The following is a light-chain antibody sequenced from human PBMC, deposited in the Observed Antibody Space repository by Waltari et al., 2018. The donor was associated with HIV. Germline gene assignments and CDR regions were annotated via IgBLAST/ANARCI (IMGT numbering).Light chain of an antibody. J-gene: IGLJ1*01. V-gene: IGLV3-21*02. CDR2: DDF. CDR1: SIGSKS. CDR3: KVWDSSSEYV. Sequence: SYVLTQPPSVSVAPGQTARIPCGGNSIGSKSVHWYQQKQGQAPVMVVYDDFDRPSGIPERFSGSNSGNTATLTSSRVEAGDEADYFCKVWDSSSEYVFGSGTKVTVL.